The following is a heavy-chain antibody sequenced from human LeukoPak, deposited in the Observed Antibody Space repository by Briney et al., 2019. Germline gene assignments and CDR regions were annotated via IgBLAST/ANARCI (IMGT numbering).Heavy chain of an antibody. Sequence: GASVKVSCKASGGTLSSYAISWVRQAPGQGLEWMGGIIPIFGTANYAQKFQGRVTITADESTSTAYMELSSLRSEDTAVYYCARERGYSYGSGFDYWGQGTLVTVSS. CDR1: GGTLSSYA. CDR3: ARERGYSYGSGFDY. D-gene: IGHD5-18*01. V-gene: IGHV1-69*13. J-gene: IGHJ4*02. CDR2: IIPIFGTA.